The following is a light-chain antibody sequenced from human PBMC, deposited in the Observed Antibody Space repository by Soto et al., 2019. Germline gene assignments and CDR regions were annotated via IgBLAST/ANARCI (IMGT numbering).Light chain of an antibody. CDR3: QQYNPYSPYA. Sequence: DIQMTQFPSTLSASIGDRVTITCRASQTVSSWLAWYQQKPGKAPKLLIYKASNLESGVPSRFSGSGSGTEFTLTICSLQPDDFATYYCQQYNPYSPYAVGQGTRLEIK. CDR2: KAS. CDR1: QTVSSW. V-gene: IGKV1-5*03. J-gene: IGKJ2*01.